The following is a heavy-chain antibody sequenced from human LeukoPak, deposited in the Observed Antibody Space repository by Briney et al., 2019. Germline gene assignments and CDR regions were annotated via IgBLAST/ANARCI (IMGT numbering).Heavy chain of an antibody. CDR2: IYYSGST. D-gene: IGHD3-10*01. CDR3: ARIGSCYGSGSYYED. CDR1: GGSISSYY. J-gene: IGHJ4*02. V-gene: IGHV4-59*01. Sequence: SETLSLTCTVSGGSISSYYWSWIRQPPGKGLEWIGYIYYSGSTSYNPSLKSRVTISVDTSKNQFSLKLSSVTAADTAVYYCARIGSCYGSGSYYEDWGQGTLDTVSS.